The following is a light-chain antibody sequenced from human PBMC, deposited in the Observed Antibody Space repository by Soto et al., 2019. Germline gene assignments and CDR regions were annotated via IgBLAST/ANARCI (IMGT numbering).Light chain of an antibody. V-gene: IGKV3D-20*02. CDR2: GAS. Sequence: EIVLTQSPGTLSLSPGERATLSCRASQSLNSAYFVWYQQKPGQAPRLLIYGASSRATGIPDRFSGSGSGTDFALTISSLEPEDFAVYYCQQRSNWPPLTFGGGTKVEIK. CDR3: QQRSNWPPLT. CDR1: QSLNSAY. J-gene: IGKJ4*01.